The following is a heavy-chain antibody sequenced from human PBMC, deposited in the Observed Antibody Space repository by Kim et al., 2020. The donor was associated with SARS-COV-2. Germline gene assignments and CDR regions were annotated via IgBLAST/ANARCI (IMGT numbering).Heavy chain of an antibody. D-gene: IGHD3-10*01. CDR3: ARDLAVRGVMGGMDV. V-gene: IGHV3-30*07. J-gene: IGHJ6*02. Sequence: DSVEGRFTISRDNSKNTLYLQMNSLRAEDTAVYYCARDLAVRGVMGGMDVWGQGTTVTVSS.